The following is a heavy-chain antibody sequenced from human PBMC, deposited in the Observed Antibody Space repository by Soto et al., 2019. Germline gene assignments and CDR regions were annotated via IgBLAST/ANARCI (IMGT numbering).Heavy chain of an antibody. J-gene: IGHJ6*01. CDR3: VRPGTTFSYGMNV. CDR1: GFTFSSYA. CDR2: ISSNGGST. D-gene: IGHD1-7*01. V-gene: IGHV3-64D*08. Sequence: PGGSLRLSCSASGFTFSSYAMHWVRQAPWKGLEYVSAISSNGGSTYYADSVKGRFTISRDNSKNTLYLQMSSLRAEDTVVYYCVRPGTTFSYGMNVWGQGTTVTVSS.